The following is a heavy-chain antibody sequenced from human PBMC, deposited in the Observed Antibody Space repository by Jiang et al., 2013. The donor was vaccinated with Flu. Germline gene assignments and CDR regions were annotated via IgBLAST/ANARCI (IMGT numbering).Heavy chain of an antibody. V-gene: IGHV4-59*09. CDR2: T. J-gene: IGHJ5*02. CDR3: GRGPSGITGSNGGWFDP. Sequence: TNYNHSLKGRVTISLDTSKNQFSLKLSTVTAAGTALYYCGRGPSGITGSNGGWFDPWGQGTLVTVSS. D-gene: IGHD1-20*01.